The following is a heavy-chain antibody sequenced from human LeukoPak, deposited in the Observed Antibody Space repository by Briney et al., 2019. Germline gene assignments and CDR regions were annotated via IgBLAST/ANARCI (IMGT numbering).Heavy chain of an antibody. CDR1: GGSISSSSYY. V-gene: IGHV4-39*01. Sequence: PSETLSLTCTVSGGSISSSSYYWGWIRQPPGKGLEWFGSIYYSGSTYYNPSLKSRVTISVDTSKNQFSLKLSSVTAADTAVYYCARPRYCSSTSCYRQGGWFDPWGQGTLVTVSS. CDR3: ARPRYCSSTSCYRQGGWFDP. J-gene: IGHJ5*02. CDR2: IYYSGST. D-gene: IGHD2-2*01.